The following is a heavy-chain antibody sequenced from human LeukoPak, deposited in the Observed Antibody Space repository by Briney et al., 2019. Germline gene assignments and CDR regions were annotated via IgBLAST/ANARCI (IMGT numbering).Heavy chain of an antibody. CDR1: GYSISSGYY. D-gene: IGHD5-18*01. Sequence: SETLSLTCTVSGYSISSGYYWGWIRQPPGKGLEWIGSIYHSGSTYYNPSLKSRVTVSVDTSKNQFSLKLSSVTAADTAVYYCASLLAAMVERAYYFDYWGQGTLVTVSS. V-gene: IGHV4-38-2*02. CDR3: ASLLAAMVERAYYFDY. J-gene: IGHJ4*02. CDR2: IYHSGST.